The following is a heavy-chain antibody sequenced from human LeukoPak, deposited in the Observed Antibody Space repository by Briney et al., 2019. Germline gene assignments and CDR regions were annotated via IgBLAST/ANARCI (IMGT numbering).Heavy chain of an antibody. V-gene: IGHV4-4*07. CDR1: GGSISSYY. CDR2: IYTSGST. Sequence: SETLSLTCTVSGGSISSYYWSWIRQPAGKGLEWIGRIYTSGSTNYNPSLKSRVTMSVDMSKNQFSLKLSSVTAADTAVYYCARDPSIAVADWFDPWGQGTLVTVSS. J-gene: IGHJ5*02. CDR3: ARDPSIAVADWFDP. D-gene: IGHD6-19*01.